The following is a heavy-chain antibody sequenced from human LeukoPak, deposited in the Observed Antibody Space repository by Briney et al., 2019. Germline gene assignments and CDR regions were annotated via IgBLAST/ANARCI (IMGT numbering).Heavy chain of an antibody. CDR1: GGSISSSSYY. CDR2: IYYSGST. D-gene: IGHD1-26*01. Sequence: SETLSLTCTVSGGSISSSSYYWGWIRQPPGQGLEWIGSIYYSGSTYYNPSLKSRVTISVDTSKNQFSLKLSSVTAADTAVYYRARIPRGSYAWFDPWGQGTLATVSS. J-gene: IGHJ5*02. CDR3: ARIPRGSYAWFDP. V-gene: IGHV4-39*07.